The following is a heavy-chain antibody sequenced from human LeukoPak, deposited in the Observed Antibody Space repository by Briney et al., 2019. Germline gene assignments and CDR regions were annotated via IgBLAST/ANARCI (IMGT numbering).Heavy chain of an antibody. V-gene: IGHV4-39*01. J-gene: IGHJ5*02. CDR2: ILYTGNT. CDR1: GGSINDNDYY. D-gene: IGHD2-15*01. Sequence: SETLSLTCTVSGGSINDNDYYWGWVRQPPGKGLEWIALILYTGNTFYNPSLKNRVTISVDTSNNQFSLRLTSVTASDTAVYFCARRRSGRNWFDPWGQGTLVTVSS. CDR3: ARRRSGRNWFDP.